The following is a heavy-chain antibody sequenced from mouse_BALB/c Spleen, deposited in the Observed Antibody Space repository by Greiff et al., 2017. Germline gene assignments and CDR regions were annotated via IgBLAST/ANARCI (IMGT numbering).Heavy chain of an antibody. Sequence: DVQLQESGPSLVKPSQTLSLTCSVTGDSITSCYWTWIRKFPGNKLEYMGYISYSGSTYYNPSLKSRISITRDTSKNQYYLQLNSVTTEDTATYYCASGEVRRGYAMDYWGQGTSVTVSS. J-gene: IGHJ4*01. V-gene: IGHV3-8*02. CDR2: ISYSGST. CDR3: ASGEVRRGYAMDY. D-gene: IGHD2-14*01. CDR1: GDSITSCY.